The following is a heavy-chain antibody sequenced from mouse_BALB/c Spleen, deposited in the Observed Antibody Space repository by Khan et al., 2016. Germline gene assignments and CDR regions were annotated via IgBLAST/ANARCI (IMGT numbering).Heavy chain of an antibody. CDR1: GYSITSGYS. CDR2: IHYSGST. D-gene: IGHD4-1*02. J-gene: IGHJ3*01. Sequence: VQLQQSGPDLVKPSQSLSLTCTVTGYSITSGYSWHWIRQFPGNKLEWMGYIHYSGSTNYNPSLKSRISITRDTSKNQFFLQLNYVNTEDTATYYCASSNWYWFAYWGQGTLVTVSA. V-gene: IGHV3-1*02. CDR3: ASSNWYWFAY.